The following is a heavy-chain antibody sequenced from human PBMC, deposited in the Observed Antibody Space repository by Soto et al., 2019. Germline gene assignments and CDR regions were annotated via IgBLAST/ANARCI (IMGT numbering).Heavy chain of an antibody. Sequence: PSETLSLTCTVSGGSISSYYWSWIRQPPGKGLEWIGYIYYSGSTNYNPSLKSRVTISVDTSKNQFSLKLSSVTAADTAVYYCARVYSSRWYYLDYWGQGTLVTVSS. D-gene: IGHD6-13*01. V-gene: IGHV4-59*01. J-gene: IGHJ4*02. CDR2: IYYSGST. CDR3: ARVYSSRWYYLDY. CDR1: GGSISSYY.